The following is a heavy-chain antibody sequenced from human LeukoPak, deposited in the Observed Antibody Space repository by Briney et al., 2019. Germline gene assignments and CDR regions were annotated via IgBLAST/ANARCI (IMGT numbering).Heavy chain of an antibody. J-gene: IGHJ3*02. CDR3: ARAHESDGDYEGAFDI. Sequence: PGGSLRLSCAASGFTFDDYGMSWVRQAPGKGLEWVSGINWNGGSTGYADSVKGRFTISRDNAKNSLYLQMNSLRAEDTALYYCARAHESDGDYEGAFDIWGQGTMVTVSS. CDR1: GFTFDDYG. V-gene: IGHV3-20*04. CDR2: INWNGGST. D-gene: IGHD4-17*01.